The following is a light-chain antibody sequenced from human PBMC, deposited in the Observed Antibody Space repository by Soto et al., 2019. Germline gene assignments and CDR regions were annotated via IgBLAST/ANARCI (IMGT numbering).Light chain of an antibody. V-gene: IGKV3-20*01. CDR2: GAS. CDR1: QSVSHNY. CDR3: QPYDSSWT. J-gene: IGKJ1*01. Sequence: EIVLTQSPRTLSLSPGERATLSCRSSQSVSHNYLAWYQQKPGQAPRLLIYGASSRATGIPDRFSGSGSGTDFTLTICRLEPEDFAVYYCQPYDSSWTFGQGTKVDIK.